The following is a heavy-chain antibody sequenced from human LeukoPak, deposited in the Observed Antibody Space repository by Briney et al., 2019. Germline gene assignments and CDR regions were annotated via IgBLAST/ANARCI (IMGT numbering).Heavy chain of an antibody. Sequence: PGRSLRLSCAASGFTFSSHAIHWVRQAPGKRLEWVAVISYDGSNKYYADSVKGRFTISRDNSKNTLYLQMNSLRAEDTALYYCARVSRYSSGWHDPSFDYWGQGTLVTVSS. CDR1: GFTFSSHA. J-gene: IGHJ4*02. CDR3: ARVSRYSSGWHDPSFDY. D-gene: IGHD6-19*01. CDR2: ISYDGSNK. V-gene: IGHV3-30-3*01.